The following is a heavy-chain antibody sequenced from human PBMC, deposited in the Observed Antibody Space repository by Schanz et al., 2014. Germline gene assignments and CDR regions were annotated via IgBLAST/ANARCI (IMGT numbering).Heavy chain of an antibody. D-gene: IGHD6-25*01. Sequence: QVQLQESGPGLVKPSQTLSLTCSVSGGSISSGSYYWNWIRQPAGKGLEWIGRVYTSGSTNYNPSLKSRVAISLDTSKNQFSLTLSSVTAADTAVYYCARDPLSGYNWFDPWGQGSLVTVSS. CDR2: VYTSGST. CDR1: GGSISSGSYY. CDR3: ARDPLSGYNWFDP. J-gene: IGHJ5*02. V-gene: IGHV4-61*02.